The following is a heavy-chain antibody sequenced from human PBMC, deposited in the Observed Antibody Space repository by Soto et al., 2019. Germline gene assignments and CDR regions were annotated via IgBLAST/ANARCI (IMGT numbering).Heavy chain of an antibody. V-gene: IGHV3-64*01. CDR1: GFTFSSYA. CDR2: ISSNGGST. Sequence: GGSLRLSCAASGFTFSSYAMHWVRQAPGKGLEYVSAISSNGGSTYYANSVKGRFTISRDNSKNKLYLQMGSLRAEDMAVYYCAKAVYYDFWSGQTYYYYYMDVWGKGTTVTVSS. D-gene: IGHD3-3*01. J-gene: IGHJ6*03. CDR3: AKAVYYDFWSGQTYYYYYMDV.